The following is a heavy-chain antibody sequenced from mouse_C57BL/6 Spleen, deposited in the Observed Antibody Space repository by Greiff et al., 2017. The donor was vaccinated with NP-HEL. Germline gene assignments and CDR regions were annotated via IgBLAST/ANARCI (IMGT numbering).Heavy chain of an antibody. Sequence: QVQLQQSGPGLVQPSQSLSITCTVSGFSLTSYGVHWVRQSPGKGLEWLGVIWRGGSTVYNAAFMSRLSITKDNSTSQVFFKMNSLQADDTAIYYCPIPYEYDGGMNYWGQGTSVTVSS. CDR1: GFSLTSYG. CDR3: PIPYEYDGGMNY. D-gene: IGHD2-4*01. J-gene: IGHJ4*01. CDR2: IWRGGST. V-gene: IGHV2-5*01.